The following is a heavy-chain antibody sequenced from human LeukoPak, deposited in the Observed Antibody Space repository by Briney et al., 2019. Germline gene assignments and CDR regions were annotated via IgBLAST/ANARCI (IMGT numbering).Heavy chain of an antibody. Sequence: GGSLRLSCAASGFTFNRYAMDWVRQAPGKGLEWVTLISHDGSNTNYADSVKGRFTISRDNSKNTLHLQMNSLRAEDTAVYYCARYDFWSGYEYYFDYWGQGTLVTVSS. CDR1: GFTFNRYA. J-gene: IGHJ4*02. V-gene: IGHV3-30-3*01. CDR2: ISHDGSNT. D-gene: IGHD3-3*01. CDR3: ARYDFWSGYEYYFDY.